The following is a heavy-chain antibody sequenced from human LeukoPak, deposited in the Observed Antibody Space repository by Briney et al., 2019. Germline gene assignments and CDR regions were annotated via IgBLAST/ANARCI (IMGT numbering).Heavy chain of an antibody. J-gene: IGHJ5*02. D-gene: IGHD2-2*01. V-gene: IGHV3-21*01. CDR1: GFTFSSYG. CDR3: ARDLVVPAAMRPFIGAASWFDP. Sequence: GGSLRLSCAASGFTFSSYGMHWVRQAPGKGLEWVSSIGSSGSFIYYADSVKGRLTTSRDNAMNSLYLQMNSLRADDTAVYYCARDLVVPAAMRPFIGAASWFDPWGQGTLVTVSS. CDR2: IGSSGSFI.